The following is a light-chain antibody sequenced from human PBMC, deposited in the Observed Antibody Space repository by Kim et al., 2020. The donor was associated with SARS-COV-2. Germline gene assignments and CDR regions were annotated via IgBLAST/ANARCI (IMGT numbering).Light chain of an antibody. CDR2: KVS. CDR1: RSRVNSDGNTY. Sequence: PSSISSMSSRSRVNSDGNTYLNWFHQRPGQSPRRLIDKVSNRDSGLPDRFSGSGSGTDFTLKISRVEAEDVGVYYCMQSIHPITFGQGTRLEIK. CDR3: MQSIHPIT. V-gene: IGKV2-30*01. J-gene: IGKJ5*01.